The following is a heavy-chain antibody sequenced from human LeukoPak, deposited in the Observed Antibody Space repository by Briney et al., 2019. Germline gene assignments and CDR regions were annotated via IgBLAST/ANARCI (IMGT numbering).Heavy chain of an antibody. CDR3: AREVYLYGGLGYFDL. D-gene: IGHD3-16*01. Sequence: GGSLRLSCAASGFTFSSYEMNWVRQAPGKGLEWVSYISSSGSTAYYADSVKGRFTISRDNAKKSLYLQMNSLGAEDTAVYYCAREVYLYGGLGYFDLWGRGTLVTVSS. CDR2: ISSSGSTA. J-gene: IGHJ2*01. CDR1: GFTFSSYE. V-gene: IGHV3-48*03.